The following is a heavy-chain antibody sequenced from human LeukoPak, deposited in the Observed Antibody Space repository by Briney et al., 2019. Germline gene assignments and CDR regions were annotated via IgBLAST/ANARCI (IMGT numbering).Heavy chain of an antibody. Sequence: PGGSLRLSCAASGSTFDDYAMHWVRHAPGKGLEWVSLISGDAVSRYYADSVKGRFTISRDNSKNSLYLQMDSLRTADTALYYCVKDIGDYWGQGTLVTVSS. CDR1: GSTFDDYA. V-gene: IGHV3-43*02. CDR2: ISGDAVSR. CDR3: VKDIGDY. J-gene: IGHJ4*02. D-gene: IGHD3-10*01.